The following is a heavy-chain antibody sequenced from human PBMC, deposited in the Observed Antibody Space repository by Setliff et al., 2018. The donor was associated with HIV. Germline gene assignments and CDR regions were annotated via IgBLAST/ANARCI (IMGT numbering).Heavy chain of an antibody. Sequence: GGSLRLSCAASGFIFVSSAMHWVRQAPGKGLDFVSGIGSNGDTTYYADSVKGRFTISRDNSKNTLFLQMGSLISDDTAVYYCARGFGPSADYDLFYFDYWGQGTLVTVSS. CDR1: GFIFVSSA. CDR2: IGSNGDTT. D-gene: IGHD4-17*01. V-gene: IGHV3-64*02. J-gene: IGHJ4*02. CDR3: ARGFGPSADYDLFYFDY.